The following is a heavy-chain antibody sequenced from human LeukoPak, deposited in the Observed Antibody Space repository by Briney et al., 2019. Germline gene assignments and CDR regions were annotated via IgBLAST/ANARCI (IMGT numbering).Heavy chain of an antibody. CDR2: IYYSGST. Sequence: SETLSLTCTVSGGSISSSSYYWGWLRQPPGKGLEWIGSIYYSGSTYHNPSLKSRVTISIDTSKNQFSLKLNSVTAASTAVYYCARHGHWQSYVNYWSLDYWGQGTLVTVSS. D-gene: IGHD1-7*01. V-gene: IGHV4-39*01. CDR1: GGSISSSSYY. J-gene: IGHJ4*02. CDR3: ARHGHWQSYVNYWSLDY.